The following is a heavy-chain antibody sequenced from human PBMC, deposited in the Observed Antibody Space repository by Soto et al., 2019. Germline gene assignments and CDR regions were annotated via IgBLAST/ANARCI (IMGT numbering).Heavy chain of an antibody. Sequence: WGSLTLSCAASGYTFSSCKMNWVRHPPSKWLEWVSSISSSSSYISDAAPVKGRFTISRDNAKNSLYLQMNSLRAEDTAVYYCPRESILTGYSPHRFDPWAQGTLLTVTS. CDR3: PRESILTGYSPHRFDP. CDR2: ISSSSSYI. J-gene: IGHJ5*02. D-gene: IGHD3-9*01. V-gene: IGHV3-21*01. CDR1: GYTFSSCK.